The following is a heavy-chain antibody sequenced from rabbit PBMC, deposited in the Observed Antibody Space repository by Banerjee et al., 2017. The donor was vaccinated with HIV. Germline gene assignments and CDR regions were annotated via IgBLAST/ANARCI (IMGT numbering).Heavy chain of an antibody. Sequence: EESGGDLVKPEGSLTLTCKASGFDLSSGYRICWVRQAPGQGLEWIACIYTGSSGSTYYASWAKGRFSISKTSSTTVTLQMTSLTAADTATYFCARASYGYVDCGYAITRLDLWGQGTLVTVS. CDR3: ARASYGYVDCGYAITRLDL. D-gene: IGHD6-1*01. V-gene: IGHV1S45*01. CDR1: GFDLSSGYR. J-gene: IGHJ3*01. CDR2: IYTGSSGST.